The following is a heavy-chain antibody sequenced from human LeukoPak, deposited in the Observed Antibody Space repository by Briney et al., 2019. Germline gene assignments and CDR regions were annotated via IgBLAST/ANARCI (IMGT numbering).Heavy chain of an antibody. CDR1: GFSFTTFW. Sequence: GESLKISCKGSGFSFTTFWIGWVRQMPGKGLEWMGIIYPGDSDTRHSPSFQGQVTISADKSISTAYLQWSSLKASDTAMYYCARLEYSMNWFDPWGQGTLVTVSS. D-gene: IGHD6-6*01. J-gene: IGHJ5*02. CDR3: ARLEYSMNWFDP. V-gene: IGHV5-51*01. CDR2: IYPGDSDT.